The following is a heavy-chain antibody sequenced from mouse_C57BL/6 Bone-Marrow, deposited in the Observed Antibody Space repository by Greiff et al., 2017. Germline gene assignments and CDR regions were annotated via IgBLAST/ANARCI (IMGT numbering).Heavy chain of an antibody. J-gene: IGHJ3*01. D-gene: IGHD4-1*01. CDR1: GYTFTSYP. CDR2: INPSNGYT. CDR3: ASRGREYWFAD. V-gene: IGHV1-4*01. Sequence: VKLVESGAELASPGASVKMSCKASGYTFTSYPMHWVKQRPGQGLEWIGYINPSNGYTKYNQQFKDKDTLTADKSSSTADMKLRSMISEESAVDYCASRGREYWFADGGQGTLVTVSA.